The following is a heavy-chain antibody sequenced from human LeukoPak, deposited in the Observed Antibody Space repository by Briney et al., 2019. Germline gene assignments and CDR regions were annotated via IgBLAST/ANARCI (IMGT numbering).Heavy chain of an antibody. J-gene: IGHJ6*02. CDR3: AREWGRYCGGDRYYYYGMDV. CDR1: GGSISSYY. V-gene: IGHV4-59*01. Sequence: SETLSLTCTVSGGSISSYYWSWIRQPPGKGLEWIGYIYYSGSTNYNPSLKSRVTISVDTSKNQFSLKLSSVTAADTAVYYCAREWGRYCGGDRYYYYGMDVWGQGTTVTVSS. CDR2: IYYSGST. D-gene: IGHD2-21*02.